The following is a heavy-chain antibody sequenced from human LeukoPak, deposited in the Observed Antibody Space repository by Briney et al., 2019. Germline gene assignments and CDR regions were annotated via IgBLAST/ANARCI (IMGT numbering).Heavy chain of an antibody. CDR1: GFIFDDYA. Sequence: PGVSLRLSCAASGFIFDDYAMHWVRQAPGKGLEWVSGISWNSGSVSYADSVKGRFTISRDNAKKSLYLQMNSLRAEDTALYYCTKGPGYDSSGYYSSWGQGTLVTVSS. D-gene: IGHD3-22*01. CDR3: TKGPGYDSSGYYSS. V-gene: IGHV3-9*01. CDR2: ISWNSGSV. J-gene: IGHJ4*02.